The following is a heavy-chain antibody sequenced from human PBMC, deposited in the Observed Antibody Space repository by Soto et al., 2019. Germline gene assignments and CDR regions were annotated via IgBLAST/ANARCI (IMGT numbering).Heavy chain of an antibody. V-gene: IGHV1-18*01. J-gene: IGHJ5*02. CDR3: ARDRPSDYGEYNWFDP. D-gene: IGHD4-17*01. CDR1: GYTFTSYG. Sequence: GASVKVSCKASGYTFTSYGISWVRQAPGQGLEWMGWISAYNGNTNYAQKLQGRVTMTTDTSTSTAYMELRSLRSDDTAVYYCARDRPSDYGEYNWFDPWGQGTLVTVSS. CDR2: ISAYNGNT.